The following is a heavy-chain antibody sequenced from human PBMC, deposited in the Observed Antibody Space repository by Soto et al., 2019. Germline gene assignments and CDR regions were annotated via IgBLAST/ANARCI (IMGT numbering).Heavy chain of an antibody. V-gene: IGHV1-18*04. CDR2: ISTAHRDI. CDR1: GYTFTNYG. D-gene: IGHD3-10*01. CDR3: ARDLAYIREY. J-gene: IGHJ4*02. Sequence: QVQLVQSGTEVKKPGASVRVSCKASGYTFTNYGISWMRQAPGQGLEWMGWISTAHRDIGYAPKFQGRVTMTTDTSTNTAYLEVRNLRSDDTAVYYCARDLAYIREYWGQGTLVTVSS.